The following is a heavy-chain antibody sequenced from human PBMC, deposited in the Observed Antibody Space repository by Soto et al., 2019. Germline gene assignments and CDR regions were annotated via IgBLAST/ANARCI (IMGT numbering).Heavy chain of an antibody. J-gene: IGHJ3*02. Sequence: QVQLQESGPGLVKPSETLSLTCTVSGGSVSSGSYYWSWIRQPPGKGLEWLVYIHYSGSTKYNHSIKSRVTISVGTSQNQFSLKVSSVTAADTAVYYCAIVGTDAFDIWGQGTMVTVSS. D-gene: IGHD1-1*01. CDR1: GGSVSSGSYY. CDR3: AIVGTDAFDI. CDR2: IHYSGST. V-gene: IGHV4-61*01.